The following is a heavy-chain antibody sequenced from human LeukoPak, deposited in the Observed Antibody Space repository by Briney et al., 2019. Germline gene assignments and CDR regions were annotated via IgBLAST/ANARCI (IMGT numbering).Heavy chain of an antibody. Sequence: GGSLRLSCAASGLTFSSYGMHWVRQAPGKGLEWVAVISYEGSYQNYADSVKGRFTISRDNSKNMVYLQMNSLRVEDTAVYYCARIEAAAFFDYWGQGTLVTVSS. V-gene: IGHV3-30*03. J-gene: IGHJ4*02. CDR1: GLTFSSYG. D-gene: IGHD6-13*01. CDR2: ISYEGSYQ. CDR3: ARIEAAAFFDY.